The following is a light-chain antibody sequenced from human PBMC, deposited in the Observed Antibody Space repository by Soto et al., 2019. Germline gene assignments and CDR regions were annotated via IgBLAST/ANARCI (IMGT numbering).Light chain of an antibody. V-gene: IGLV1-51*02. CDR3: AAWDTSLSAYV. CDR1: SSNIGNNY. Sequence: QSVLTQPPSVSAAPRQRVAISCSGSSSNIGNNYVSWYQQLPGTAPKLLMYENDERPSGIPDRFSGSKSGTSATLGITGLQTGDEASYYCAAWDTSLSAYVFGTGTKLTVL. J-gene: IGLJ1*01. CDR2: END.